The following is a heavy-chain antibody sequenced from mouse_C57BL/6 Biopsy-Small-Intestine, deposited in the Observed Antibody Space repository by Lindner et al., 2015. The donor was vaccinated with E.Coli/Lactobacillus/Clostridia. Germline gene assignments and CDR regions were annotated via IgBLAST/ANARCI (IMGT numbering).Heavy chain of an antibody. J-gene: IGHJ1*03. V-gene: IGHV1-66*01. CDR3: ASYGSRLGYFDV. CDR2: IYPGSGNT. D-gene: IGHD1-1*01. CDR1: GFSFTNYY. Sequence: VQLQESGPELVKPGASVKISCKASGFSFTNYYIHWVKQRPGQGLEWIGWIYPGSGNTKFNEKFKGKATLTADTSSSTAYIQLNSLTSEDSAVYYCASYGSRLGYFDVWGTGTTVTVSS.